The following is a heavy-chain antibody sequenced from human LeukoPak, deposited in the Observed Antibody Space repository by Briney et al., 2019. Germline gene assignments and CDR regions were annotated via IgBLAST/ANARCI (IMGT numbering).Heavy chain of an antibody. CDR2: IYYSGST. Sequence: NPSETLSLTCTVSGGSISSSSYYWGWIRELPGKALEWIGSIYYSGSTYYNPSLKSRVTISVDTSKNQFSLKLSSVTAADTAVYYCARLWFGELLSDYWGQGTLVTVSS. D-gene: IGHD3-10*01. V-gene: IGHV4-39*01. CDR3: ARLWFGELLSDY. CDR1: GGSISSSSYY. J-gene: IGHJ4*02.